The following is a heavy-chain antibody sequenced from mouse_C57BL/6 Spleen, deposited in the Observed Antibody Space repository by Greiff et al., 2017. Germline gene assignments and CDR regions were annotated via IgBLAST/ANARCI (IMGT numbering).Heavy chain of an antibody. J-gene: IGHJ3*01. CDR3: APDYYGSSYWFAY. CDR2: IYPGDGDT. D-gene: IGHD1-1*01. V-gene: IGHV1-82*01. Sequence: VMLVESGPELVKPGASVKISCKASGYAFSSSWMNWVKQRPGKGLEWIGRIYPGDGDTNYNGKFKGKATLTADKSSSTAYMQLSSLTSEDSAVYFCAPDYYGSSYWFAYWGQGTLVTVSA. CDR1: GYAFSSSW.